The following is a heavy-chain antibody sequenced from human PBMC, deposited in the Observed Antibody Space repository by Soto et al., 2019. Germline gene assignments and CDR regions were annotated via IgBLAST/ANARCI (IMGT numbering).Heavy chain of an antibody. Sequence: SETLSLTCTVSGGSISSYYWSWIRQPPGKGLEWIGYIYYSGSTNYNPSLQGRVTISVDTSKNQFSLKLSSVTAADTAVYYCARVGDDFRHYYYYYSMDVWGKGTTVTVSS. CDR1: GGSISSYY. D-gene: IGHD3-3*01. CDR3: ARVGDDFRHYYYYYSMDV. CDR2: IYYSGST. J-gene: IGHJ6*03. V-gene: IGHV4-59*01.